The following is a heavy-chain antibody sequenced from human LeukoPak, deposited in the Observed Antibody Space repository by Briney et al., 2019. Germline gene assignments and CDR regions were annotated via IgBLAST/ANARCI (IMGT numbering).Heavy chain of an antibody. CDR2: IYYSGST. V-gene: IGHV4-39*07. CDR1: GDSISSGNYY. D-gene: IGHD6-19*01. J-gene: IGHJ4*02. CDR3: ARDLLSTAGYFDY. Sequence: SETLSLTCTVSGDSISSGNYYWGWIRQPPGKGLEWIGSIYYSGSTYYNPSLKSRVTISVDTSKNQFSLNLSSVTAADTAVYYCARDLLSTAGYFDYWGQGTLVTVSS.